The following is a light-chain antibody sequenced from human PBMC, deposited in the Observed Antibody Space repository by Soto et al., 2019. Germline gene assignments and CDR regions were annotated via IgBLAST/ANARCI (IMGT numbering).Light chain of an antibody. CDR3: QQYGSSRT. Sequence: EIVLTQSPATLSSFPGDRVTLSFRASQYINTRLAWYQHRPGQAPRLLIYQTSSRATGIPDRFSGSGSGTDFTLTISRLEPEDFAVYYCQQYGSSRTFGQGTKVDIK. J-gene: IGKJ1*01. V-gene: IGKV3-20*01. CDR2: QTS. CDR1: QYINTR.